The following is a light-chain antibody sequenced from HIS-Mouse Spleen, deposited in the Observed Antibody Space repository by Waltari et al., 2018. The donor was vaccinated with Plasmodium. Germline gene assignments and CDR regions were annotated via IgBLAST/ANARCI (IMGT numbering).Light chain of an antibody. CDR1: PSVSTSY. Sequence: EIVLTQSPVTLSLSPGERATLSCRASPSVSTSYLAWYQQKPGQAPRLLILGASSRATGIPDRFSGSGSGTDFTLTISRLEPEDFAVYYCQQYGSSPITFGQGTRLEIK. CDR3: QQYGSSPIT. V-gene: IGKV3-20*01. CDR2: GAS. J-gene: IGKJ5*01.